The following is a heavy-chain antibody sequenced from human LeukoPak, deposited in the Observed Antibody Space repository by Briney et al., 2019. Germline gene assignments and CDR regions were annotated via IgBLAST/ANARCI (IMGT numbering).Heavy chain of an antibody. J-gene: IGHJ4*02. CDR3: ARDSSGYYPFDY. D-gene: IGHD3-22*01. V-gene: IGHV4-34*01. CDR2: INHSGST. Sequence: PSETLSLTCAVYGESFSGYYWSWIRQPPGKGLEWIGEINHSGSTNYNPSLKSRVTISVDTSKNQFSLKLSSVTAADTAVYYCARDSSGYYPFDYWGQGTLVTVSS. CDR1: GESFSGYY.